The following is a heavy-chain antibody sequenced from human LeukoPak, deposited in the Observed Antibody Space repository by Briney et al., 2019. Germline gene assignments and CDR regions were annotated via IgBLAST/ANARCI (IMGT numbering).Heavy chain of an antibody. V-gene: IGHV4-59*01. Sequence: SETLSLTCTVSGDSISSYYWSWIRQPPGKGLEWIGYIYYSGSANYNPSLKSRVTISVDTSKNQFSLKLSSVTAADTAVYYCCGSGSYADYFDYWGQGTLVTVSS. CDR2: IYYSGSA. CDR3: CGSGSYADYFDY. D-gene: IGHD3-10*01. CDR1: GDSISSYY. J-gene: IGHJ4*02.